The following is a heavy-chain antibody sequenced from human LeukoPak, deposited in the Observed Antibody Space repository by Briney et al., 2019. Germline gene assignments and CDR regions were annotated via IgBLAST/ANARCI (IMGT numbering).Heavy chain of an antibody. V-gene: IGHV4-34*01. Sequence: SETLSLTCAVYGGSFSGYYWSWIRQPPGKGLEWIGEINHSGSTNYNPSLKSRVTISVDTSKNQFSLKLSSVTAADTAVYYCARGRGTYGDRRTNDPWGQGTLVTVSS. D-gene: IGHD4-17*01. CDR2: INHSGST. CDR3: ARGRGTYGDRRTNDP. J-gene: IGHJ5*02. CDR1: GGSFSGYY.